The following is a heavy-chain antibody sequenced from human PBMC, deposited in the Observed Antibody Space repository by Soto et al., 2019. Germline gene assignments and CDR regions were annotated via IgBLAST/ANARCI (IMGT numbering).Heavy chain of an antibody. CDR3: AGDLYADAFDI. V-gene: IGHV4-59*01. CDR2: IYYSGST. D-gene: IGHD2-8*01. Sequence: PSETLSLTCTVSGGSISSYYWSWIRQPPGKGLEWIGYIYYSGSTNYNPSLKSRVTISVDTSKNQFSLKLSSVTAADTAVYYCAGDLYADAFDIWGQGTMVTVSS. J-gene: IGHJ3*02. CDR1: GGSISSYY.